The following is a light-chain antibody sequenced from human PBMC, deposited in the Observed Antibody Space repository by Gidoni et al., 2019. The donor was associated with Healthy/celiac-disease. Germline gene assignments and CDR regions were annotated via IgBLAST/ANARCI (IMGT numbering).Light chain of an antibody. V-gene: IGKV1-39*01. CDR2: AAS. CDR3: QQSYSTPV. J-gene: IGKJ3*01. CDR1: QSISSY. Sequence: DIQMTQSPSSLSASVGDRVTITCRASQSISSYLNWYQQKPGKAPKLLIYAASSLQSGVPSRFSGSGSGTDFTLTISILQPEDFATYYCQQSYSTPVFGPGTKVDIK.